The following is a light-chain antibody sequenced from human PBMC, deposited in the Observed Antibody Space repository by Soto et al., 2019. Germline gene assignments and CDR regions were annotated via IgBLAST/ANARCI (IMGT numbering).Light chain of an antibody. CDR2: EVS. CDR3: SNTLV. V-gene: IGLV2-14*01. Sequence: QSALTQPASVSRSPGQSITISCTGTSSDVGAYNYVSGYQQHPGKASKLIIFEVSDRYSGVSNRFSGSKSGYTASLTISGLQGEDVADYTSSNTLVFGGGTKLTVL. J-gene: IGLJ2*01. CDR1: SSDVGAYNY.